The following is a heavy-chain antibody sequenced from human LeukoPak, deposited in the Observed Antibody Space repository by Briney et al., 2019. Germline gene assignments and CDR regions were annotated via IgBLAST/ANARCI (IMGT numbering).Heavy chain of an antibody. CDR1: GFTFSSYG. Sequence: PGGSLRLSCAASGFTFSSYGMKWVRQAPGKGLEWVSAITGSGGSTYYADSVKGRFTISRDNSKNTLYLQMNSLRAEDTAVYYCAKDLRSGWPYNWFDPWGQGTLVTVSS. V-gene: IGHV3-23*01. CDR3: AKDLRSGWPYNWFDP. D-gene: IGHD6-19*01. CDR2: ITGSGGST. J-gene: IGHJ5*02.